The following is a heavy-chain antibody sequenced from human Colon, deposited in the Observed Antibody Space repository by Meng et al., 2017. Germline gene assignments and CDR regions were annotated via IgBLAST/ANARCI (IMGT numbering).Heavy chain of an antibody. J-gene: IGHJ5*02. V-gene: IGHV1-2*02. D-gene: IGHD1-14*01. Sequence: QVQLVQSGAGLKKPGASVKVSCTTSGYNFTAYFIHWVRQAPGQGLGWMGWFNPNSGATNYAQNFQGRVTMTRATSATTAYMELSSLRSDDTAMYYCARGLNPHWFDPWGQGTLVTVSS. CDR2: FNPNSGAT. CDR3: ARGLNPHWFDP. CDR1: GYNFTAYF.